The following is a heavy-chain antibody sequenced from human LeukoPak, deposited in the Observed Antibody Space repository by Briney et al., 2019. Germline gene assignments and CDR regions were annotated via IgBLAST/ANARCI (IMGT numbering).Heavy chain of an antibody. CDR1: GGSISSSYSY. D-gene: IGHD6-25*01. J-gene: IGHJ5*02. Sequence: SETLSLTCTVSGGSISSSYSYWGWIRQPPGKGLEWIGNIYHSGSTNYNPSLKSRVTISVDKSKNQFSLKLSSVTAADTAVYYCARISLAAERQGSNPWGQGTLVTVSS. V-gene: IGHV4-39*07. CDR3: ARISLAAERQGSNP. CDR2: IYHSGST.